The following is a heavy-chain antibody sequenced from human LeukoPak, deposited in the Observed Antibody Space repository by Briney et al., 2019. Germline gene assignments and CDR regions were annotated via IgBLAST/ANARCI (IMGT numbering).Heavy chain of an antibody. CDR1: GGSISSYY. Sequence: SETLSLTCTVSGGSISSYYWSWIRQPPGKGLEWIGYIYYSGSTNYNPSLKSRVTISVDTSKNQFSLKLSSVTAADTAVYYCASAPRLISPWFGELYRDWGQGTLVTVSS. D-gene: IGHD3-10*01. CDR2: IYYSGST. J-gene: IGHJ4*02. CDR3: ASAPRLISPWFGELYRD. V-gene: IGHV4-59*08.